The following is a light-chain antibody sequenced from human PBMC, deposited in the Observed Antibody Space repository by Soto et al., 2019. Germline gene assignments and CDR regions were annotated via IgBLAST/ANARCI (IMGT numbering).Light chain of an antibody. CDR1: QSVSNSY. Sequence: EIVLTQSPGTLSLSPGERATLSCRASQSVSNSYLAWYQQRPGQAPRLLIYGASSRATGIPDRFSGSGSGTDFTLSISSLQSEDFAVYYCQQYKSWPPITFGQGTRLEIK. CDR3: QQYKSWPPIT. J-gene: IGKJ5*01. CDR2: GAS. V-gene: IGKV3-20*01.